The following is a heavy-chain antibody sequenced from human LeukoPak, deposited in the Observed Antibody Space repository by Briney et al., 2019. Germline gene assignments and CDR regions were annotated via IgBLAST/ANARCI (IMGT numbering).Heavy chain of an antibody. CDR1: GGSFSGYY. Sequence: SETLSLTCAVYGGSFSGYYWSWIRQPPGKGLEWIWEINHSGNTNYNPSLKSRVTIAVDTSKNQFSLKPGCVTATDTDVYYCARGWSIAARRGPPNRDYWGQGTLVTASS. D-gene: IGHD6-6*01. CDR2: INHSGNT. J-gene: IGHJ4*02. CDR3: ARGWSIAARRGPPNRDY. V-gene: IGHV4-34*01.